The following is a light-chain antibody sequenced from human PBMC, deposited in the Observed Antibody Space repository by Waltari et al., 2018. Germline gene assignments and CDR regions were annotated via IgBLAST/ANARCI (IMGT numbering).Light chain of an antibody. CDR3: SSYTNDNKV. V-gene: IGLV2-14*03. Sequence: QSALTQPASVSGSPGQSITISCTGTSGNIGRNTYVSWYQQHPGKAPKLVIYDVTNRPSGVSNRFAGSNSGNTASLTSSGLQTEDEADYYCSSYTNDNKVFGGGTKVTVL. CDR1: SGNIGRNTY. J-gene: IGLJ2*01. CDR2: DVT.